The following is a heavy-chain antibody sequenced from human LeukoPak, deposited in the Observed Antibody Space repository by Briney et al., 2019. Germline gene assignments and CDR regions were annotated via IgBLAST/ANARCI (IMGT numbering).Heavy chain of an antibody. J-gene: IGHJ4*02. CDR1: GFSFSSYA. V-gene: IGHV3-23*01. D-gene: IGHD3-22*01. CDR3: AKGSYYDSSGSFYFDY. Sequence: GRSLRLSCAASGFSFSSYAMSWVRQAPGKGLEWVSGISGSGDNTYYADSVKGRFTISRDNSKNTLYVQVNSLGTEDTAAYYCAKGSYYDSSGSFYFDYWGQGTLVTVSS. CDR2: ISGSGDNT.